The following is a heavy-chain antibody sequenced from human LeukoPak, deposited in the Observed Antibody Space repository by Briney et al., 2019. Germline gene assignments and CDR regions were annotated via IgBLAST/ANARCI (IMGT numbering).Heavy chain of an antibody. CDR3: ARVGPYYDSSGYPHNWFDP. D-gene: IGHD3-22*01. J-gene: IGHJ5*02. CDR1: GGSISSYY. V-gene: IGHV4-4*07. Sequence: NPSETLSLTCTVSGGSISSYYWSWIRQPAGKGLEWIGRIYTSGSTNYNPSLKSRVTMSVDTSKNQFSLKLSSVTAADTAVYYCARVGPYYDSSGYPHNWFDPWGQGTLVTVSS. CDR2: IYTSGST.